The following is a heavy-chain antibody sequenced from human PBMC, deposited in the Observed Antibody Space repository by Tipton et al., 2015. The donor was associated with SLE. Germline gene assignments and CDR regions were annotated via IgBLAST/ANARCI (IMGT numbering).Heavy chain of an antibody. CDR3: ARAIAAAGPMGYFDL. CDR1: GGSISSHY. V-gene: IGHV4-59*11. J-gene: IGHJ2*01. Sequence: TLSLTCTVSGGSISSHYWSWIRQPPGKGLEWIGYIYYSGSTNYNPSLKSRVTISVDTSTNQFSLKLSSVTAADTAVYYWARAIAAAGPMGYFDLWGRGTLVTVSS. CDR2: IYYSGST. D-gene: IGHD6-13*01.